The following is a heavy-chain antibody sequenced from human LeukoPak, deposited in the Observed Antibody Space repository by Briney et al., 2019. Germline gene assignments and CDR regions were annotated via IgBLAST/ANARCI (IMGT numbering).Heavy chain of an antibody. J-gene: IGHJ4*02. Sequence: GGSLRLSCAASGFTFDDYAMHWVRQAPGKGLEWVSGISWNSGSIGYADSVKGRFTISRDNAKNSLYLQMNSLRAEDTAVYYCARDAGYFDWLPWGVYFDYWGQGTLVTVSS. V-gene: IGHV3-9*01. CDR3: ARDAGYFDWLPWGVYFDY. D-gene: IGHD3-9*01. CDR2: ISWNSGSI. CDR1: GFTFDDYA.